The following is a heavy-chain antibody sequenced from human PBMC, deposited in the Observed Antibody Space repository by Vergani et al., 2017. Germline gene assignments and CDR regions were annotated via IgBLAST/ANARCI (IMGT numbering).Heavy chain of an antibody. Sequence: QVQLQESGPGLVKPSETLTLTCDVSDASIMTNPYWGWFRQSPGKGLEWIGCIHHSGDTHYNSSLKSRVSISIVSSSKFSLILTAVTAADTAIYYCARPRGSGGFFPSSYFYGMDVWGHGTTVTVSS. J-gene: IGHJ6*02. CDR2: IHHSGDT. CDR1: DASIMTNPY. D-gene: IGHD3-10*01. V-gene: IGHV4-38-2*01. CDR3: ARPRGSGGFFPSSYFYGMDV.